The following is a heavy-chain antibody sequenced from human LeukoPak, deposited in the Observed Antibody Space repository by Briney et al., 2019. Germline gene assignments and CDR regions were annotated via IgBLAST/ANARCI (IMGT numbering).Heavy chain of an antibody. D-gene: IGHD5-24*01. V-gene: IGHV3-21*01. CDR3: AKDRGDGYPGGVFDY. CDR1: GFTFSSYS. CDR2: ISSSSSYI. J-gene: IGHJ4*02. Sequence: GGSLRLSCAASGFTFSSYSMNWVRQAPGKGLEWVSSISSSSSYIYYADSVKGRFTISRDNAKNSLYLQMNSLRAEDTAVYYCAKDRGDGYPGGVFDYWGQGTLVTVSS.